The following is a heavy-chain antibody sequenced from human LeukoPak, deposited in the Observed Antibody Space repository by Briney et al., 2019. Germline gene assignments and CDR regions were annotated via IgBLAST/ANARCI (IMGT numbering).Heavy chain of an antibody. J-gene: IGHJ4*02. CDR1: GFTFSSYS. CDR3: ARDAKPTYYYDSSGYYPYYFDY. CDR2: ISSSSSYI. V-gene: IGHV3-21*01. D-gene: IGHD3-22*01. Sequence: GGSLRLSCAASGFTFSSYSMNWVRQAPGQGLEWVASISSSSSYIYYADSVKGGFTISRDNAKNPLYLQMNSLRAEDTAVYYCARDAKPTYYYDSSGYYPYYFDYWGQGTLVTVSS.